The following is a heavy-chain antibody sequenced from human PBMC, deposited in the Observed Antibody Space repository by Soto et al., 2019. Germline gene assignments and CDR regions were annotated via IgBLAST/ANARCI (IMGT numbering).Heavy chain of an antibody. Sequence: ASVKVSCKAIGYTSSSYGINWVRQAPGQGLEWMGWISVFNGDTKYAQKFQGRVAITKDPGTSTAHMELRSLRSDDAAVYFCATKDDHKDDQPYYYGMDIWGQGTTVTVSS. CDR1: GYTSSSYG. CDR2: ISVFNGDT. CDR3: ATKDDHKDDQPYYYGMDI. V-gene: IGHV1-18*01. D-gene: IGHD3-16*01. J-gene: IGHJ6*02.